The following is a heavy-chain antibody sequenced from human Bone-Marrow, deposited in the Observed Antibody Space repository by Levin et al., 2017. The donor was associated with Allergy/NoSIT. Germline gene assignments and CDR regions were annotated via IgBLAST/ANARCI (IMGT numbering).Heavy chain of an antibody. D-gene: IGHD4-17*01. CDR3: ARDQAYGDYVGPFDY. Sequence: SETLSLTCAVSGGSISSSNWWSWVRQPPGKGLEWIGEIYHSGSTNYNPSLKSRVTISVDKSKNQFSLKLSSVTAADTAVYYCARDQAYGDYVGPFDYWGQGTLVTVSS. V-gene: IGHV4-4*02. CDR1: GGSISSSNW. CDR2: IYHSGST. J-gene: IGHJ4*02.